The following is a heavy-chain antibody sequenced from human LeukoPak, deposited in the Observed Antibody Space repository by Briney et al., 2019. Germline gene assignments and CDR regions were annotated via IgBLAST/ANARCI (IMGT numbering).Heavy chain of an antibody. CDR1: GGSFSGYY. Sequence: SETLSLTCAVYGGSFSGYYRSWIRQPPGKGLEWIGEINHSGSTNYNPSLKSRVTISVDTSKNQSSLKLSSVTAADTAVYYCARVRHRRDGYNSDYWGQGTLVTVSS. V-gene: IGHV4-34*01. J-gene: IGHJ4*02. CDR3: ARVRHRRDGYNSDY. D-gene: IGHD5-24*01. CDR2: INHSGST.